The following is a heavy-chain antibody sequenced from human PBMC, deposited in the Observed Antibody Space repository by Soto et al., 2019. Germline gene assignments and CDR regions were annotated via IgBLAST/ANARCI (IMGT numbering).Heavy chain of an antibody. V-gene: IGHV3-23*01. D-gene: IGHD3-22*01. Sequence: GGSLRLSCAASGFTFSSYAMSWVRQAPGKWLEWVSAISGSGGSTYYADSVKGRFTISRDNSKNTLYLQMNSLRAEDTAVYYCVKDLYYYDSSGYYPGSDYWGQGXLVTVYS. CDR2: ISGSGGST. CDR1: GFTFSSYA. J-gene: IGHJ4*02. CDR3: VKDLYYYDSSGYYPGSDY.